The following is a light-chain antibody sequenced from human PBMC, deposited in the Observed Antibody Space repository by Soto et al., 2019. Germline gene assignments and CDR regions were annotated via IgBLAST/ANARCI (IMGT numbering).Light chain of an antibody. J-gene: IGKJ5*01. Sequence: EIVLTQSPATLSLSGGERATLSCRASQSVSSYLAWYQQRPGQAPRLLIYDASNRATGIPARFSGSGSGTDFTLTISSLEAEDFAVYYCQQRTDWPMTFGQGTRLEIK. V-gene: IGKV3-11*01. CDR3: QQRTDWPMT. CDR1: QSVSSY. CDR2: DAS.